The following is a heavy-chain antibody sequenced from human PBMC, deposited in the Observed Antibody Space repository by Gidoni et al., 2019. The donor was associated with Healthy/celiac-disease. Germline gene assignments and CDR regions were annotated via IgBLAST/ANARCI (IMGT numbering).Heavy chain of an antibody. J-gene: IGHJ4*02. CDR3: ARGGGSYGIYYFDY. V-gene: IGHV3-53*01. CDR2: IYSGGST. Sequence: EVQLVASGGGLIQPGGSLRLSCAASGFTVSSNYMSWVRQAPGKGLEWFSVIYSGGSTYYADSVKGRFTISRDNSKNTLYLQMNSLRAEDTAVYYCARGGGSYGIYYFDYWGQGTLVTVSS. D-gene: IGHD1-26*01. CDR1: GFTVSSNY.